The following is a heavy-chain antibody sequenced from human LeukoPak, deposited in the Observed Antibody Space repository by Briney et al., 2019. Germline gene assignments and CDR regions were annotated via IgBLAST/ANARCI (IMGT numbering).Heavy chain of an antibody. D-gene: IGHD6-19*01. V-gene: IGHV3-7*01. CDR3: VKQWAGS. CDR2: INVDGNEK. CDR1: GFMFDDYW. J-gene: IGHJ5*02. Sequence: GGSLRLSCAASGFMFDDYWMSWVRQAPGKGLEWVAAINVDGNEKYYVDSVKGRFTISRDNAKNSLYLQANRLRGEDTAVYHCVKQWAGSWGQGTLVTVSS.